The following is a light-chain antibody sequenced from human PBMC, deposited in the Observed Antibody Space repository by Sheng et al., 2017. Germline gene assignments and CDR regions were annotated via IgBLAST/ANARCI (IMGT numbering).Light chain of an antibody. CDR1: QDISNY. CDR3: QQYANAIT. V-gene: IGKV1-33*01. J-gene: IGKJ5*01. CDR2: DAS. Sequence: DIQMTQSPSSLSASVGDRVTITCQASQDISNYLNWYQQKAGKAPKLLIYDASHLERGVPSRFSGRGSGTDFTLTISSLEPEDFVVYYCQQYANAITFGQGTRLDI.